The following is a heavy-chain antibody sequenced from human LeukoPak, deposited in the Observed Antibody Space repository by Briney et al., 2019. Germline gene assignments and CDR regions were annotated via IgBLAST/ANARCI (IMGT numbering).Heavy chain of an antibody. D-gene: IGHD6-19*01. Sequence: SETLSLTCTVSGGSISSYYWSWIRQPPGKGLEWIGYIYYSGSTNYNPSLKSRVTISVDTSKNQFSLKLSSVTAADTAVYYCAREFGSGWYFDYWGQGTLVTVSS. V-gene: IGHV4-59*01. J-gene: IGHJ4*02. CDR3: AREFGSGWYFDY. CDR2: IYYSGST. CDR1: GGSISSYY.